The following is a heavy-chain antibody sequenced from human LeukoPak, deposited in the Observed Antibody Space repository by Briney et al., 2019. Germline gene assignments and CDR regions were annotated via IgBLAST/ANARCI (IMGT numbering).Heavy chain of an antibody. V-gene: IGHV4-59*01. J-gene: IGHJ5*02. Sequence: SETLSLTCTVSGGSISSYYWSWIRQPPGKGLLWIGYIHYSGSTNYNPSLKSRVTISVDTSKNQFSLKLSSVTAADTAVYYCARLVYSSSGANWFDPWGQGTLVTVSS. CDR3: ARLVYSSSGANWFDP. D-gene: IGHD6-6*01. CDR2: IHYSGST. CDR1: GGSISSYY.